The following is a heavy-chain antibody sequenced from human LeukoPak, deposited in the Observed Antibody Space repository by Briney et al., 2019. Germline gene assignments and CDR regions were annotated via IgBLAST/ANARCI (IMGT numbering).Heavy chain of an antibody. CDR1: GYTFTGYY. D-gene: IGHD5-12*01. Sequence: GASVKVSCKASGYTFTGYYMHWVLQAPGQGLEWMGWINPNSGGTNYAQKFQGRVTMTRDTSISTAYMELSRLRSDDTAVYYCASSPPTGWLHYYMDVWGKGTTVTVSS. V-gene: IGHV1-2*02. CDR3: ASSPPTGWLHYYMDV. CDR2: INPNSGGT. J-gene: IGHJ6*03.